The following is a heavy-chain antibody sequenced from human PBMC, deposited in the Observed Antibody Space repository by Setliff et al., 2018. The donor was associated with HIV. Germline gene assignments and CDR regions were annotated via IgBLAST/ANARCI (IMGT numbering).Heavy chain of an antibody. CDR2: VCPGDSDS. J-gene: IGHJ3*01. Sequence: GESLTISCQGSGFTFTNYWIGWVRQMPGKGLEWIGIVCPGDSDSRYSPSFQGQVTISADRTINTAYLQWDSLKASDTAMCYCARRYHYFRSGGDVFDVWGQGTMVTVSS. CDR3: ARRYHYFRSGGDVFDV. V-gene: IGHV5-51*01. D-gene: IGHD3-10*01. CDR1: GFTFTNYW.